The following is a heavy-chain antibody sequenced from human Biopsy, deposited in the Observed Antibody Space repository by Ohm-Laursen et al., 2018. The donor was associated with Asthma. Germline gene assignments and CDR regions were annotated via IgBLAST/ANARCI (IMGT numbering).Heavy chain of an antibody. CDR1: GGSISSFY. V-gene: IGHV4-59*01. Sequence: SETLSLTCSVYGGSISSFYWNWIRPSPEKGLEWMGYVYWTGSTNYNPSLKSRITMSVDTSKNRMFLELTSVTAADTAIYYCVRAVRNEQWLAPFDYWGQGKPVTVSS. D-gene: IGHD6-19*01. J-gene: IGHJ4*02. CDR3: VRAVRNEQWLAPFDY. CDR2: VYWTGST.